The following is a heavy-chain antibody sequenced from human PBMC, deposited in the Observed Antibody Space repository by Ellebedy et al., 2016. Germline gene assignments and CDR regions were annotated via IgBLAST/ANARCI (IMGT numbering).Heavy chain of an antibody. CDR3: VKSLGYGSGNYPANY. D-gene: IGHD3-10*01. CDR1: GFTFSNYA. CDR2: MSSNGAST. J-gene: IGHJ4*02. V-gene: IGHV3-64D*06. Sequence: GGSLRLSXSASGFTFSNYAMHWVRQAPGKGLEYVSTMSSNGASTYYADSVKGRFTISRDNSKNTLYLQMSSLRAEDTSVYYCVKSLGYGSGNYPANYWGQGTLVTVSS.